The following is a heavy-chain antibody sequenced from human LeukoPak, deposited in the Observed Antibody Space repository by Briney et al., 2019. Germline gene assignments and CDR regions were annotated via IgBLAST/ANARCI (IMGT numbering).Heavy chain of an antibody. J-gene: IGHJ4*02. D-gene: IGHD3-16*01. Sequence: GGSLRLSCAASGFTFSSYWMHWVRQAPGKGLVGVSRINDDGRSTNYADSVKGRFTISRDNAKNTLYLQMNSLRAEDTAVYYCARVRWGGLYYFDYWGQGTLVTVSS. V-gene: IGHV3-74*01. CDR3: ARVRWGGLYYFDY. CDR1: GFTFSSYW. CDR2: INDDGRST.